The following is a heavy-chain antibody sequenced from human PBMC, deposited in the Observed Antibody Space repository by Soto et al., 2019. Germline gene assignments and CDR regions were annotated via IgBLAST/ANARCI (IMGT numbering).Heavy chain of an antibody. V-gene: IGHV4-31*03. CDR2: IYYSGST. J-gene: IGHJ3*02. CDR3: ARTSYYYDSSGYYSAFDI. CDR1: GGSISSGGYY. Sequence: SETLSLTCTVSGGSISSGGYYWSWIRQHPGKGLEWIGYIYYSGSTYYNPSLKSRVTISVDTSKNQFSLKLSSVTAADTAVYYCARTSYYYDSSGYYSAFDIWGQGTMVTVSS. D-gene: IGHD3-22*01.